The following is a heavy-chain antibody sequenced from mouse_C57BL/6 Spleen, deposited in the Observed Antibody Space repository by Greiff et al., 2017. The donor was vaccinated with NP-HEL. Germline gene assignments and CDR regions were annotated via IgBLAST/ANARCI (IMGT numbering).Heavy chain of an antibody. CDR2: ISSGSSTI. CDR3: ARPDTTVVVAWYFDV. V-gene: IGHV5-17*01. J-gene: IGHJ1*03. D-gene: IGHD1-1*01. Sequence: EVHLVESGGGLVKPGGSLKLSCAASGFTFSDYGMHWVRQAPEKGLEWVAYISSGSSTIYYAHTVKGRFTISRDNAKNTLFLQMTSLRSEDTAMYYCARPDTTVVVAWYFDVWGTGTTVTVSS. CDR1: GFTFSDYG.